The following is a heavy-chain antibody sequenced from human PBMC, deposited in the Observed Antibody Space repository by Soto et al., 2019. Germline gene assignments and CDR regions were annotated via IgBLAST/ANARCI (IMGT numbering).Heavy chain of an antibody. CDR3: ARDPEDSSSWYGDLRYYYYGMDV. CDR1: GFTFSSYA. D-gene: IGHD6-13*01. J-gene: IGHJ6*02. V-gene: IGHV3-30-3*01. CDR2: ISYDGSNK. Sequence: GGSLRLSCAASGFTFSSYAMHWVRQAPGKGLEWVAVISYDGSNKYYADSVKGRFTISRDNSKNTLYLQMNSLRAEDTAVYYCARDPEDSSSWYGDLRYYYYGMDVWGQGTTVTVSS.